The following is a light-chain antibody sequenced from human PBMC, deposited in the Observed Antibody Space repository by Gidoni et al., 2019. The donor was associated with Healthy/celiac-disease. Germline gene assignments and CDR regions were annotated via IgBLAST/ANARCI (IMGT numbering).Light chain of an antibody. Sequence: DIQLPQSPSFLSASVGDRVTITCRATQGISSYLAWYQQKPGKAPKLLIYAASTLQSEVPSRFSGSGSGTEFTLTISSLQPEDFATYYCQQLNSYPLLTFGGGTKVEIK. CDR3: QQLNSYPLLT. CDR2: AAS. V-gene: IGKV1-9*01. J-gene: IGKJ4*01. CDR1: QGISSY.